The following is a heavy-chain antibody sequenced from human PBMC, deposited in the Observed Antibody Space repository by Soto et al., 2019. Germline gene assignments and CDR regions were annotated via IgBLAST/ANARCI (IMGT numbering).Heavy chain of an antibody. Sequence: PSETLSLTCTVSGGSISSYYWSWIRQPPGKGLEWIGYIYYSGSTNYSPSLKSRVTISVDTSKNQFSLKLSSVTAADTAVYYCSRVRDGLIQNYYYYYYMDVWGKGTTVTVSS. D-gene: IGHD2-21*02. CDR2: IYYSGST. V-gene: IGHV4-59*01. J-gene: IGHJ6*03. CDR3: SRVRDGLIQNYYYYYYMDV. CDR1: GGSISSYY.